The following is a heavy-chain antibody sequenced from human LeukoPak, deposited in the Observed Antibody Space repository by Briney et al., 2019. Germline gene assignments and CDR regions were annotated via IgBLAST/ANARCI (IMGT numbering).Heavy chain of an antibody. CDR3: AREVESQGRSLDI. CDR2: IYPSGST. Sequence: PSETLSLTCTVSGGSISSYYWSWIRQPVGKGLEWIGRIYPSGSTNYNPSLKSRVTMSVDTSKNQFSLRLSSVTAADTAVYYCAREVESQGRSLDIWGQGTMVTVSS. V-gene: IGHV4-4*07. D-gene: IGHD3-3*01. CDR1: GGSISSYY. J-gene: IGHJ3*02.